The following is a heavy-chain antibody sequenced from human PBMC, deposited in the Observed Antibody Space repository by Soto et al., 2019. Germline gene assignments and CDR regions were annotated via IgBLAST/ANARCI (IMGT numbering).Heavy chain of an antibody. J-gene: IGHJ6*02. V-gene: IGHV1-18*01. CDR2: ISAYNGNT. CDR3: AINRGYSGYDYRADDYYYYGMDV. CDR1: GYTFTSYG. Sequence: ASVKVSCKASGYTFTSYGISWVRQAPGQGLEWMGWISAYNGNTNYAQKLQGRVTMTTDTSTSTAYMELRSLRSDDTAVYYCAINRGYSGYDYRADDYYYYGMDVWGQGTTVTVSS. D-gene: IGHD5-12*01.